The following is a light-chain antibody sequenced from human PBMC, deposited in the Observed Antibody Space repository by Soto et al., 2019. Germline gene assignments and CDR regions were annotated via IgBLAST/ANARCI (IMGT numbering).Light chain of an antibody. CDR2: AAS. CDR1: QSISSY. V-gene: IGKV1-39*01. Sequence: DIQMTQSPSSLSASVGDRVTITCRASQSISSYLNWYQQKPGKAPKLLIYAASSLQSGVPSRFSGSGSGTDFTLTISSLQPEDFATYYWQQSYSTPRFGPGNKVDIK. CDR3: QQSYSTPR. J-gene: IGKJ3*01.